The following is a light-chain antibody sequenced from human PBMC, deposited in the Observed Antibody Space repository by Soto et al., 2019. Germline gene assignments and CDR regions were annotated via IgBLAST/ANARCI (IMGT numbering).Light chain of an antibody. Sequence: QSVLTQPPSASASLGASVTLTCTLSSGYSNYKVDWYQQRPGKGPRFVMRVGTGGIVGSKGDGIPDRFSVLGSGLNRYLTMKNILEEDESDYHCGADHGSGSNFVYVFGTGTKVTVL. CDR2: VGTGGIVG. J-gene: IGLJ1*01. CDR1: SGYSNYK. V-gene: IGLV9-49*01. CDR3: GADHGSGSNFVYV.